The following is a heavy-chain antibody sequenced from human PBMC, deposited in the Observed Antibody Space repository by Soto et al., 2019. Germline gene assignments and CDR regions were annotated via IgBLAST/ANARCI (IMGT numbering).Heavy chain of an antibody. V-gene: IGHV1-69*02. CDR2: IIPILGIA. Sequence: QVQLVQSGAEVKKPGSSVKVSCKASGGTFSSYTISWVRQAPGQGLEWMGRIIPILGIANYAQKFQGRVTSSADKSTSRAYMELSRLRSEDTAVYYCARAVPSAYYYGRDVWGHESTVT. CDR3: ARAVPSAYYYGRDV. J-gene: IGHJ6*02. CDR1: GGTFSSYT. D-gene: IGHD3-10*01.